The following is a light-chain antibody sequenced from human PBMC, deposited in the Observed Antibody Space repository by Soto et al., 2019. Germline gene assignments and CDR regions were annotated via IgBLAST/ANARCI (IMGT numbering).Light chain of an antibody. CDR3: QQYNSYSWT. CDR2: KAS. CDR1: QSISSW. V-gene: IGKV1-5*03. Sequence: DIQMTHSPSTLSSSVGARVTIAPLPSQSISSWLAWYQQKPGKAPKLLIYKASSLESGVPSRFSGSGSGTEFTLTISSLQPDDFATYYCQQYNSYSWTFGQGTKVDIK. J-gene: IGKJ1*01.